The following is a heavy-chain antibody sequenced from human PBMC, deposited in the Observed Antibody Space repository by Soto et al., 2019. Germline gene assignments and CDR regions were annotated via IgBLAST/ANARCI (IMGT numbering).Heavy chain of an antibody. J-gene: IGHJ4*02. CDR2: TYYRSRWYN. Sequence: SQTLSHTLTVSEASCSTNGAACNWIRQSPSRGLEWLGRTYYRSRWYNDYAVFMKNRIIINPDTSKNQLSLHLNSVTPEDTAVYDFLRDSPAFHGEFDFWGQGSLVTLSS. D-gene: IGHD4-17*01. CDR3: LRDSPAFHGEFDF. V-gene: IGHV6-1*01. CDR1: EASCSTNGAA.